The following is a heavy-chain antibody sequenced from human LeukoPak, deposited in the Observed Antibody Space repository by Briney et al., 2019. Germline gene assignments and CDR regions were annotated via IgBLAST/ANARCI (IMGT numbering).Heavy chain of an antibody. Sequence: PGGSLRLSCAASGFTFSSYGMSWVCQVPGKGLEWVSAISGSGDSAYYADSVKGRFTISRDNSKNTLYLQVNSLRAEDTAVYYCAKGGPGFNWFDPWGQGTLVTVSS. CDR2: ISGSGDSA. J-gene: IGHJ5*02. V-gene: IGHV3-23*01. CDR1: GFTFSSYG. CDR3: AKGGPGFNWFDP.